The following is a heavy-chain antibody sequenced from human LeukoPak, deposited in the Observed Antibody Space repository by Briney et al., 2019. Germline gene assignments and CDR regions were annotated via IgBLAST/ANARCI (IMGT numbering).Heavy chain of an antibody. CDR1: GFTFSSCA. CDR2: ISGSGGST. Sequence: GGSLRLSCAASGFTFSSCAMSWVRQAPGKGLEWVSSISGSGGSTYYADSVKGRFTISRDNSKNTLYLQMNSLRAEDTAVYYCARAVASYYGSGSMNWFDPWGQGTLVTVSS. CDR3: ARAVASYYGSGSMNWFDP. D-gene: IGHD3-10*01. V-gene: IGHV3-23*01. J-gene: IGHJ5*02.